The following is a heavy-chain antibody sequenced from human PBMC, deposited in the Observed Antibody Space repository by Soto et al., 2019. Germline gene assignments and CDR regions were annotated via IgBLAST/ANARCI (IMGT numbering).Heavy chain of an antibody. D-gene: IGHD6-6*01. V-gene: IGHV4-34*01. CDR1: GWSFSGYY. J-gene: IGHJ6*03. Sequence: PSETLSLTCAFYGWSFSGYYWSWIRQPPGKGLEWIGEINHSGSTNYNPSLKSRVTISVDTSKNQFSLKLSSVTAADTAVYYCARGRGAARTHYYYYYYYMDVWGKGTTVTVSS. CDR2: INHSGST. CDR3: ARGRGAARTHYYYYYYYMDV.